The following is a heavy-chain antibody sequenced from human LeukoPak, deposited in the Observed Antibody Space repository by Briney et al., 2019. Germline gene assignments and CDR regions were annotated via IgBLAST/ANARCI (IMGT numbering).Heavy chain of an antibody. V-gene: IGHV4-59*01. J-gene: IGHJ6*03. CDR3: ARGHYGDYEYYYYMDV. Sequence: PSETLSLTCTVSGGSLSSYYWSWIRQPPGKGLEWIGYIYYSGSTNYNPSLKSRVTISVDTSKNQFSLKLSSVTAADTAVYYCARGHYGDYEYYYYMDVWGKGTTVTVSS. D-gene: IGHD4-17*01. CDR2: IYYSGST. CDR1: GGSLSSYY.